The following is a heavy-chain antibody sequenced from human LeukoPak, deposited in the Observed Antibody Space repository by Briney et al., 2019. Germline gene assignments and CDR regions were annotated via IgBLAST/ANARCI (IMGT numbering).Heavy chain of an antibody. V-gene: IGHV4-59*01. CDR1: RGSISSYY. CDR2: IYYSGST. CDR3: ARMTGILTGYYPDAFDI. D-gene: IGHD3-9*01. J-gene: IGHJ3*02. Sequence: PSETLSLTCTVSRGSISSYYWSSIRQPPGKGLEWIGYIYYSGSTNYNPSLKSRVTISVDTSNYQFSLKLSSATAADTAVYYCARMTGILTGYYPDAFDIWGQGTMVTVSS.